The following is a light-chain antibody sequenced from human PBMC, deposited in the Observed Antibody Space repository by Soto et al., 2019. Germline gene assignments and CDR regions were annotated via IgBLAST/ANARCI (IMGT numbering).Light chain of an antibody. CDR2: GAS. CDR3: QQYNNWPWR. Sequence: ESVSTQSPGTLSLPPGERATLSCRASQSVSNNYLAWYQQKPGQAPRLLIYGASTRATGIPARFSGSGSGTEFTLTISSLQSEDFAVYYCQQYNNWPWRFGQGTKVDIK. V-gene: IGKV3-15*01. J-gene: IGKJ1*01. CDR1: QSVSNN.